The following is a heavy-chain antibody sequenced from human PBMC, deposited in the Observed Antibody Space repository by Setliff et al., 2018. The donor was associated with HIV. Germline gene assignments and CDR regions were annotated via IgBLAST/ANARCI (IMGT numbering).Heavy chain of an antibody. V-gene: IGHV1-18*01. CDR2: ISAYNVNT. CDR3: ARGTTPLGWFDP. Sequence: VASVKVSCKASGYSFTSYGVSWVRQAPGQGLEWMGWISAYNVNTNYAQKLQGRVTMTTDTSTSTAYMELRGLRSDDTAVYYCARGTTPLGWFDPWGQGTLVTVSS. J-gene: IGHJ5*02. CDR1: GYSFTSYG. D-gene: IGHD2-2*01.